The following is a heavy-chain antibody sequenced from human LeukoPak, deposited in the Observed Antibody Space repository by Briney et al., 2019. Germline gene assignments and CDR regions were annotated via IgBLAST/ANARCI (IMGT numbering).Heavy chain of an antibody. CDR3: AREDFGVANYFDY. CDR2: IYYSGST. D-gene: IGHD3-3*01. CDR1: GGSISSGDYY. J-gene: IGHJ4*02. V-gene: IGHV4-30-4*08. Sequence: TSQTLSLTCTVSGGSISSGDYYWSWIRQPPVKGLEWIGYIYYSGSTYYNPSLKSRVTISVDTSKNQFSLKLSSVTAADTAVYYCAREDFGVANYFDYWGQGTLVTVSS.